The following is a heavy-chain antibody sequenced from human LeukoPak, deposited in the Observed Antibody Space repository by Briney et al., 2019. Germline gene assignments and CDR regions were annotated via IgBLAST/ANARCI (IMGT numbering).Heavy chain of an antibody. D-gene: IGHD2-15*01. V-gene: IGHV3-48*03. Sequence: GGSLRPSCAASGFTFSSYGMNWVRQAPGKGLEWVSYISSSGSTIYYADSVKGRFTISRDNAKNSLYLQMNSLRAEDTAVYYCARVRCSGGSCYYYYYGMDVWGQGTTVTVSS. CDR1: GFTFSSYG. CDR3: ARVRCSGGSCYYYYYGMDV. J-gene: IGHJ6*02. CDR2: ISSSGSTI.